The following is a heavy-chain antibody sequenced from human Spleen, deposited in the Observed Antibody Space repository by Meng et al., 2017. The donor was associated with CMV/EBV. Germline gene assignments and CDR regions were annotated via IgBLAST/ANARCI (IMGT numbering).Heavy chain of an antibody. Sequence: GESLKISCAASGFTFSNYAMSWVRQAPGKGLEWVSAISGSGGNTYYADSVKGRFTISRDNSKNTLYLQMNSLRAEDTAVYYCAKAGYCTGANCYKPYGYYYNMDVWGQGTTVTVSS. D-gene: IGHD2-2*02. V-gene: IGHV3-23*01. J-gene: IGHJ6*02. CDR2: ISGSGGNT. CDR1: GFTFSNYA. CDR3: AKAGYCTGANCYKPYGYYYNMDV.